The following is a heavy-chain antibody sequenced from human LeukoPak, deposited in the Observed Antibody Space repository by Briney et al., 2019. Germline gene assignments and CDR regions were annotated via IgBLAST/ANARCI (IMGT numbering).Heavy chain of an antibody. V-gene: IGHV1-69*13. J-gene: IGHJ4*02. Sequence: ASVKVSCKASGGTFSSYAISWVRQAPGQGLEWMGGIIPIFGTANYAQKFQGRVTITADESTSTAYMELSSLRSEDTAVYYCARDLLVRGYSYGYFYWGQGTLVTVSS. CDR2: IIPIFGTA. CDR1: GGTFSSYA. D-gene: IGHD5-18*01. CDR3: ARDLLVRGYSYGYFY.